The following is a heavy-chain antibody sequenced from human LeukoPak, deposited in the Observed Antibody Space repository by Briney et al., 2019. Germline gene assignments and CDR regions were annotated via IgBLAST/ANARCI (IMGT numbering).Heavy chain of an antibody. D-gene: IGHD3-22*01. J-gene: IGHJ4*02. CDR2: ISSSSSYI. CDR1: GFTFSSYS. V-gene: IGHV3-21*01. CDR3: ARDRYYYDSSGYYYLDY. Sequence: PGGSLRLSCAASGFTFSSYSMNWVRQAPGKGLEWVSSISSSSSYIYYADSVKGRFTISRDNAKNSLYLQMNSLRAEDTAVYYCARDRYYYDSSGYYYLDYWGQGTLVTVSS.